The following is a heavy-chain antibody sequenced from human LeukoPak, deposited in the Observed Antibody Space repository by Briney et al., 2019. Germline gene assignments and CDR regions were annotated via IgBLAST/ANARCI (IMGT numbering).Heavy chain of an antibody. D-gene: IGHD5-12*01. CDR2: IIPIFGTA. CDR1: GGPFSSYA. Sequence: ASVKVSCKASGGPFSSYALSWVRQAPGQGLEWMGGIIPIFGTANYAQKFQGRVTITADESTSAAYMELSSLRSEDTAVYFCVSQGEWIRYIFDYWGQGTLVTVSS. V-gene: IGHV1-69*13. CDR3: VSQGEWIRYIFDY. J-gene: IGHJ4*02.